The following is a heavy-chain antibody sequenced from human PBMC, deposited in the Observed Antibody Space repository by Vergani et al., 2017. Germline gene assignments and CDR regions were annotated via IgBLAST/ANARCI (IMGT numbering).Heavy chain of an antibody. CDR1: GFTFSSYA. CDR2: ISYDGSNK. D-gene: IGHD3-10*01. Sequence: QVQLVESGGGVVQPGRSLRLSCAASGFTFSSYAMHWVRQAPGKGLEWVAVISYDGSNKYYADAVKGRFTISRDNAKNTLYLQMNSLRAEDTAVYYCARDRAFGYYGSGSYDNALGGYYYYGMDVWGQGTTVTVSS. J-gene: IGHJ6*02. V-gene: IGHV3-30-3*01. CDR3: ARDRAFGYYGSGSYDNALGGYYYYGMDV.